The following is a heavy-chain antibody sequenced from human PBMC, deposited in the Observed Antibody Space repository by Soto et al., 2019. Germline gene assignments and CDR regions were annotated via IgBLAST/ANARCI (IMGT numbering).Heavy chain of an antibody. CDR1: GFTFSSYS. J-gene: IGHJ3*02. V-gene: IGHV3-48*02. CDR3: GRDPTTYSCVYWYVFDI. CDR2: ISSSSSTI. Sequence: EVQLVESGGGLVQPGGSLRLSCAASGFTFSSYSMNWVRQAPGKGLEWVSYISSSSSTIYYADSVKGRFTISRDNAKTSLYLQITSLREGDPVVFYWGRDPTTYSCVYWYVFDIGGKGKMVTVSS. D-gene: IGHD5-18*01.